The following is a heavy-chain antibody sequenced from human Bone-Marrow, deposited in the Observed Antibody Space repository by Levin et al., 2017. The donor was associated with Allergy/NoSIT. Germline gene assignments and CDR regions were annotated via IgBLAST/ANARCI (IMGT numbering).Heavy chain of an antibody. CDR2: ISASGDKT. Sequence: LSLTCAASGFTFRNYAMSWVRQAPGKGLEWVSGISASGDKTYHAGSVKGRFTISRDNSRSTLYLQMGFLGADDTAVYYCAKDRADGQYNWFDTWGQGILVTVSS. D-gene: IGHD2-8*01. J-gene: IGHJ5*02. CDR1: GFTFRNYA. CDR3: AKDRADGQYNWFDT. V-gene: IGHV3-23*01.